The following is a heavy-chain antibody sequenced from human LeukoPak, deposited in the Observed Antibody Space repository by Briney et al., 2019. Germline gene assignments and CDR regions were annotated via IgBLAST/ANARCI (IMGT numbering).Heavy chain of an antibody. V-gene: IGHV1-18*01. Sequence: ASVTVSCKTSGYSFTDYIIAWVRQAPGQGLEWLGWIGTYDGHTSYAQKVQGRVTMTTDTSATTAYLELRSLTSDDTAVYYCARDLEWFGELYWFDPWGQGTLVTVSS. CDR3: ARDLEWFGELYWFDP. D-gene: IGHD3-10*01. J-gene: IGHJ5*02. CDR2: IGTYDGHT. CDR1: GYSFTDYI.